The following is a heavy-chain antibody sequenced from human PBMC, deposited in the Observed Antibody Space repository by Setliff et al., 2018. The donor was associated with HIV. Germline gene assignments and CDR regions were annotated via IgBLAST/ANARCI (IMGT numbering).Heavy chain of an antibody. CDR1: GGSISTKRDH. V-gene: IGHV4-39*01. CDR3: ARGDHRIIAAAGSGWFDP. Sequence: TSETLSLTCNVSGGSISTKRDHWGWIRQPPGKGLEWIGSISYSGTTYYNPSLKSRGTISVDTSNNQFFLKLTSVTAADTAAYYCARGDHRIIAAAGSGWFDPCGQGTLVTVSS. D-gene: IGHD6-13*01. J-gene: IGHJ5*02. CDR2: ISYSGTT.